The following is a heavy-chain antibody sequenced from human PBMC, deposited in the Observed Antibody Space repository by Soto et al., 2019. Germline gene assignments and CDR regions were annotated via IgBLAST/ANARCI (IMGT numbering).Heavy chain of an antibody. CDR3: AGDPPPMGG. J-gene: IGHJ6*04. D-gene: IGHD3-10*01. V-gene: IGHV1-18*01. CDR2: ISAYNGNT. CDR1: GYTFTSYG. Sequence: QVQLVQSGAEVKKPGASVKVSCKASGYTFTSYGISWVRQAPGQGLEWMGWISAYNGNTNNAQKLQGRVTMTTDTSTSTAYTELRSLRPNGTAVYDCAGDPPPMGGWGKGTTVAVAS.